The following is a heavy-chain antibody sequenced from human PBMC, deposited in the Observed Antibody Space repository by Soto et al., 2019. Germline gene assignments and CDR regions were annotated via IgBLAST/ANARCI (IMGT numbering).Heavy chain of an antibody. Sequence: GGSLRLSCAASGFTFSSYSMNWVRQAPGKGLEWVSSISSSSSYIYYADSVKGRFTISRDNAKNSLYLQMNSLRAEDTAVYYCARDREYIVDPHAFAIWGQGTMVTVS. CDR2: ISSSSSYI. CDR3: ARDREYIVDPHAFAI. V-gene: IGHV3-21*01. J-gene: IGHJ3*02. CDR1: GFTFSSYS. D-gene: IGHD5-12*01.